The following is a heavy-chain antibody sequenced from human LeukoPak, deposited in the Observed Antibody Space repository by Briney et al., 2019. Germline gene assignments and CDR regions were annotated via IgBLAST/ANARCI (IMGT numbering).Heavy chain of an antibody. J-gene: IGHJ5*02. CDR3: ARDFGSNSWYNWFDP. CDR2: ISYDGSNE. D-gene: IGHD6-13*01. Sequence: QPGGSLRLSCAASGFTLSTYGMPWVRQAPGKGLEWVAIISYDGSNEYYADSVKGRFTVSRDNLKNTLYLQMNSLRAEDTAVYYCARDFGSNSWYNWFDPWGQGTLVTVSS. CDR1: GFTLSTYG. V-gene: IGHV3-30*03.